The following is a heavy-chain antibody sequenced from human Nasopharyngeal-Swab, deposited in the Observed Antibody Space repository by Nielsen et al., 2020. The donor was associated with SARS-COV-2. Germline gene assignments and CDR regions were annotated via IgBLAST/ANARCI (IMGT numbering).Heavy chain of an antibody. D-gene: IGHD1-26*01. CDR2: IYPGDSDT. Sequence: GGSLRLSCKGSGYSFTSYWIGWVRQIPGKGLEWMGIIYPGDSDTRYSPSFQGQVTISADKSISTAYLQWSSLKASDTAMYYCASGRRAGATVLDYWGQGTLVTVSS. J-gene: IGHJ4*02. V-gene: IGHV5-51*01. CDR1: GYSFTSYW. CDR3: ASGRRAGATVLDY.